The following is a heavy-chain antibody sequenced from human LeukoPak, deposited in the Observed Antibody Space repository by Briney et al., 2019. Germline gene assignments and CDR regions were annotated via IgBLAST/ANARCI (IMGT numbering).Heavy chain of an antibody. J-gene: IGHJ4*02. Sequence: PGGSLRLSCAASGFTFSSYEMNWVRQAPGKGLEWVSYISSSGSTIYYADSVKGRFTISRDNSKNSLYLQMNSLRTEDTALYYCAKDKRQWLFDYWGQGTLVTVSS. CDR1: GFTFSSYE. CDR3: AKDKRQWLFDY. V-gene: IGHV3-48*03. CDR2: ISSSGSTI. D-gene: IGHD6-19*01.